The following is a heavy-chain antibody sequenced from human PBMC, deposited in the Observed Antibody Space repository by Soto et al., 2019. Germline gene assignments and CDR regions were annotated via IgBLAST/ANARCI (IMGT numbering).Heavy chain of an antibody. V-gene: IGHV2-5*02. CDR1: GLSLTTTGVG. J-gene: IGHJ4*02. D-gene: IGHD2-15*01. Sequence: QITLKESGPTLVKPTQTLTLTCTLSGLSLTTTGVGVGWIRQPPGKALEWLALIYWDDDERLSPSLKSRLTTPKDTPKNQVVQTLPNRDPVDKGTYYCAHSTLLRWGQGTPATVSS. CDR2: IYWDDDE. CDR3: AHSTLLR.